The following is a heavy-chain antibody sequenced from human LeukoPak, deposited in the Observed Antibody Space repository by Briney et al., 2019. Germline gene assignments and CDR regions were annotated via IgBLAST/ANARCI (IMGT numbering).Heavy chain of an antibody. D-gene: IGHD3-3*01. Sequence: GASVKVSCKASGYTFTSYDINWVRQATGQGLEWMGWMNPNSGNTGFAQKFQGRVTMTRNTSISTAYVELSSLRSEDTAVYYCARSDFWSGYYTGGMDVWGQGTTVTVSS. CDR2: MNPNSGNT. CDR3: ARSDFWSGYYTGGMDV. CDR1: GYTFTSYD. J-gene: IGHJ6*02. V-gene: IGHV1-8*01.